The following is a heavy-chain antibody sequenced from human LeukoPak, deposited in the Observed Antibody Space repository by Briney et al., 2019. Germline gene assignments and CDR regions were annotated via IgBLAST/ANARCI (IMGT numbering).Heavy chain of an antibody. D-gene: IGHD6-6*01. Sequence: AASVKVSCKASGGTFSSYAISWVRQAPGQGLEWMGGIIPIFGTANYAQKFQGRVTITTDESTCTAYMELSSLRSEDTAVYYCAREGEYSSLNYFDYWGQGTLVTVSS. CDR2: IIPIFGTA. CDR1: GGTFSSYA. J-gene: IGHJ4*02. CDR3: AREGEYSSLNYFDY. V-gene: IGHV1-69*05.